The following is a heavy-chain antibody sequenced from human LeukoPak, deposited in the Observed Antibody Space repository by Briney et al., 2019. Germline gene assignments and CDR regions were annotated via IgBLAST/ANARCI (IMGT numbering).Heavy chain of an antibody. V-gene: IGHV3-7*01. CDR1: GFTFSSYS. CDR3: ARVLAVAAYYYYYMDV. CDR2: IKQDGSEK. Sequence: GGSLRLSCAASGFTFSSYSMNWVRQAPGKGLEWVANIKQDGSEKYYVDSVKGRFTISRDNAKNSLYLQMNSLRAEDTAVYYCARVLAVAAYYYYYMDVWGKGTTVTVSS. D-gene: IGHD6-19*01. J-gene: IGHJ6*03.